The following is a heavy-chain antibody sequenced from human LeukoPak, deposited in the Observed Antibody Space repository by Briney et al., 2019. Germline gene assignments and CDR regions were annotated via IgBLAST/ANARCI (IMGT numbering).Heavy chain of an antibody. CDR3: ARGWWGTDYGWTNWFDP. D-gene: IGHD4-17*01. CDR2: INTSGGST. J-gene: IGHJ5*02. Sequence: ASAKVSCTASGYTPTSYYMNTVRQAPGQGREWMGKINTSGGSTNYAQKFQGRVTMTRDTSKSTVYMELSSLRSDDTAVYYCARGWWGTDYGWTNWFDPWGQGTLVTVAS. CDR1: GYTPTSYY. V-gene: IGHV1-46*01.